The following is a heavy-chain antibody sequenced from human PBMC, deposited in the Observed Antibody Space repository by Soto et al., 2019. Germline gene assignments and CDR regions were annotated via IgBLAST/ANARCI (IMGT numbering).Heavy chain of an antibody. Sequence: ASVKVSCKASGYTFTSYGISWVRQTPGQGLEWMGWISAYNGNTNYAQKLQGRVTMTTDTSTSTAYMELRSLRSDDTAVYYCARIDSSGYLFYFDYWGQGTLVTVSS. J-gene: IGHJ4*02. CDR3: ARIDSSGYLFYFDY. CDR1: GYTFTSYG. CDR2: ISAYNGNT. V-gene: IGHV1-18*01. D-gene: IGHD3-22*01.